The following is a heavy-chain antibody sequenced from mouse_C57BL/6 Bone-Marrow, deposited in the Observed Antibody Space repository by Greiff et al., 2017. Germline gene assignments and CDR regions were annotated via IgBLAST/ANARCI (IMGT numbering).Heavy chain of an antibody. CDR2: IDPENGDT. J-gene: IGHJ3*01. Sequence: EVQLQQSGAELVRPGASVKLSCTASGFNIKDDYMHWVKQRPEQGLEWIGWIDPENGDTEYASKFQGKATITADTSSNTAYLQLSSLTSEDTAVYDCTTHYGSRGWFAYWGQGTLVTVSA. CDR1: GFNIKDDY. D-gene: IGHD1-1*01. V-gene: IGHV14-4*01. CDR3: TTHYGSRGWFAY.